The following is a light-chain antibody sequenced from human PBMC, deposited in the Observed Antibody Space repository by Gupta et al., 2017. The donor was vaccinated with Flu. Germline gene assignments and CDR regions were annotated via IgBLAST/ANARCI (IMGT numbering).Light chain of an antibody. CDR1: SANIGIND. V-gene: IGLV1-51*02. Sequence: QSVLPQPPSASAAPGQKGTISWSGSSANIGINDVAWYQQLPGTAPKLLIYENNKRPSGIPDRFSGSKSATSATLDITGLQTGDEAEYYCGTWDSSLSVVVFGGGTKLTVL. CDR3: GTWDSSLSVVV. J-gene: IGLJ2*01. CDR2: ENN.